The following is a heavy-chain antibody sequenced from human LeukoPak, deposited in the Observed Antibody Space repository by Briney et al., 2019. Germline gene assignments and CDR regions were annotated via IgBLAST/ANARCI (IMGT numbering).Heavy chain of an antibody. J-gene: IGHJ5*02. D-gene: IGHD1-1*01. CDR2: INSDGSST. CDR3: ARDFGLEDYNWFDP. Sequence: PGGSLRLSCAASGFTFSSYWMHWVRHAPGKGLVWVSRINSDGSSTSYADSVKGRFTISRDNAKNTLYLQMNSLRAEDTAVYYCARDFGLEDYNWFDPWGQGTLVTVSS. CDR1: GFTFSSYW. V-gene: IGHV3-74*01.